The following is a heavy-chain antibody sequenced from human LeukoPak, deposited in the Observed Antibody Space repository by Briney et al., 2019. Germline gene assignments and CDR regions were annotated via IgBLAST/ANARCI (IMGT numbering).Heavy chain of an antibody. CDR2: INTDGSRA. Sequence: GGSLRLSCAASGFIFSDYWMHWVRHAPGQGLVWVSGINTDGSRATYADSVKGRFTFSRDNAKNTLYLQMSSLRDEDTAVYYCVRDRPHNWFDPWGQGTLVTVSS. V-gene: IGHV3-74*01. CDR1: GFIFSDYW. J-gene: IGHJ5*02. CDR3: VRDRPHNWFDP.